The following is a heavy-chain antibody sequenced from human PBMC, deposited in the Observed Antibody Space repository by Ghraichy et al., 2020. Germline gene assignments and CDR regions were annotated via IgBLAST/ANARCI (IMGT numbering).Heavy chain of an antibody. CDR2: INHSGST. CDR3: ARGPRGLPRRQRSDAFDI. D-gene: IGHD3-10*01. J-gene: IGHJ3*02. V-gene: IGHV4-34*01. Sequence: SQTLSLTCAVYGGSFSGYYWSWIRQPPGKGLEWIGEINHSGSTNYNPSLKSRVTISVDTSKNQFSLKLSSVTAADTAVYYCARGPRGLPRRQRSDAFDIWGQGTMVTVSS. CDR1: GGSFSGYY.